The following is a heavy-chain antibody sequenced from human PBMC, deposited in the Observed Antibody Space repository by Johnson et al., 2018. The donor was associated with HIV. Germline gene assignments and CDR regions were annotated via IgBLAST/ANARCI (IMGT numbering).Heavy chain of an antibody. D-gene: IGHD3-22*01. V-gene: IGHV3-30*18. CDR2: ISYDGSNK. CDR3: AKETRDSRSAFDI. CDR1: GFTFSSYG. J-gene: IGHJ3*02. Sequence: QVQLVESGGGVVQPGRSLRLSCAASGFTFSSYGMHWVRQAPGNGLEWVAVISYDGSNKYYADSVKGRFTISIDNSKKTVYLQMNSLRGEDTAVYYCAKETRDSRSAFDIWGQGTMVTVSS.